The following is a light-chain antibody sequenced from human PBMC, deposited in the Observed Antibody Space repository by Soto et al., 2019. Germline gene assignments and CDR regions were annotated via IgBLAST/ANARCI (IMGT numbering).Light chain of an antibody. CDR3: SSDTSISTDV. J-gene: IGLJ1*01. V-gene: IGLV2-14*01. CDR1: SSDVGGYNY. CDR2: EVS. Sequence: QSVLTQPASVSGAPGQSITISCTGTSSDVGGYNYVSWYQQHPGKAPKLMIYEVSNRPSGVSNRFSGSKSGNTASLTISGLQAEDEAYYYCSSDTSISTDVFGTGTKVTVL.